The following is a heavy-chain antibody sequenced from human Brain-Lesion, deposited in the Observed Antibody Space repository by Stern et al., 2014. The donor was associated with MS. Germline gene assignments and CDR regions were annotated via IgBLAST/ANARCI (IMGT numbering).Heavy chain of an antibody. D-gene: IGHD3-3*01. Sequence: QVQLVQSGAEVKKTGASVKVSCKTSGYIFTGYYINWVRQAPGQGLEWMAWINPNTGGTKYAQKFQGRVTMSRDTSISTAYVELSSLTSDDTAVYYCARDQRGITIFGVVTDYYYLGMDVWGQGTTVTVSS. CDR2: INPNTGGT. J-gene: IGHJ6*02. V-gene: IGHV1-2*02. CDR1: GYIFTGYY. CDR3: ARDQRGITIFGVVTDYYYLGMDV.